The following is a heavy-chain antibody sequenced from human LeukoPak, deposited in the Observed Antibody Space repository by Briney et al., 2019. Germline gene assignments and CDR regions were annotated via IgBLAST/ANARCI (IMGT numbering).Heavy chain of an antibody. Sequence: PSQTLSLTCTVSGGSISSGGYYWSWIRQHPGKGLEWIGYIYYSGSTYYNPSLKSRVTISVDTSKNQFSLKLSSVTAADTAVYYCARVNYDSSGYYFDYWGQGTLVIVSS. D-gene: IGHD3-22*01. J-gene: IGHJ4*02. CDR3: ARVNYDSSGYYFDY. CDR1: GGSISSGGYY. V-gene: IGHV4-31*03. CDR2: IYYSGST.